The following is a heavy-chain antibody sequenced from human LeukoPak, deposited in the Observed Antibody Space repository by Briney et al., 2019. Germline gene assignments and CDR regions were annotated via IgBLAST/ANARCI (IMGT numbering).Heavy chain of an antibody. CDR3: ARRIAATGMKYFDY. CDR2: IKHDGSDT. Sequence: PGGSLRLSCAASGFTFSSYWMSWVRQAPGQGLEWVANIKHDGSDTNYVDSVKGRFTISRDNAKHSLYLQMNSLRAEDTAMYYCARRIAATGMKYFDYWGQGTLVTVSS. J-gene: IGHJ4*02. V-gene: IGHV3-7*05. D-gene: IGHD6-13*01. CDR1: GFTFSSYW.